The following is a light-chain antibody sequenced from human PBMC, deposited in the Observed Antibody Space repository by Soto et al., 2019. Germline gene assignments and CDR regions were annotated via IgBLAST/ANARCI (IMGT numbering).Light chain of an antibody. Sequence: ENVLTQSPGTLSLSPGERATLSCRASQSVGSTYLGSYQQKPGQAPRLLIYDASSRATGIPDTFSGSVSGTDFTPTISRLEPEDFAVYYCQQYGSSPYSFGQGTKLEIK. CDR1: QSVGSTY. J-gene: IGKJ2*01. CDR2: DAS. V-gene: IGKV3-20*01. CDR3: QQYGSSPYS.